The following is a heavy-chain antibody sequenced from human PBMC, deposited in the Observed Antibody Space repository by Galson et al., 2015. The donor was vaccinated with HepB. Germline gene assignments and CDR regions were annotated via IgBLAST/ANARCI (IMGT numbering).Heavy chain of an antibody. D-gene: IGHD5-12*01. CDR1: GYTFTSYA. CDR2: INAGNGNT. Sequence: SVKVSCKASGYTFTSYAVHWVRQAPGQGLEWMGWINAGNGNTRYSQKFQGRVTITRDTSASTAYMELSSLRSEDTTVYYCARGGERGYSGYDGFDFWGQGTLVTVSS. J-gene: IGHJ4*02. CDR3: ARGGERGYSGYDGFDF. V-gene: IGHV1-3*01.